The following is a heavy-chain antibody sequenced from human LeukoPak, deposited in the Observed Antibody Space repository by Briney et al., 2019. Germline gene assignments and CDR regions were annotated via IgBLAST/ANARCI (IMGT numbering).Heavy chain of an antibody. CDR3: AKENYYDSGGYPLGGS. D-gene: IGHD3-22*01. Sequence: GGSLRLSCAASGFTFSSYAMSWVRQAPGKGLEWVSAISGSGDTYYADSVKGRFTVARDNSKNTLFLQMNSLRAEDTAVYYCAKENYYDSGGYPLGGSWGQGTLVTASS. CDR2: ISGSGDT. J-gene: IGHJ5*02. CDR1: GFTFSSYA. V-gene: IGHV3-23*01.